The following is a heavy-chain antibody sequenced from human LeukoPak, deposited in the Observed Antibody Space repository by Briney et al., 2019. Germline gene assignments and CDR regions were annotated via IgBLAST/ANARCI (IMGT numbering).Heavy chain of an antibody. CDR2: IKQDGSEK. Sequence: SGGSLRLSCAASGFTFSSFAMHWVRQAPGKGLEWVANIKQDGSEKYYVDSVKGRFTISRDNAKNSLYLQMNSLRAEDTAVYYCARRNGDYRGGGYFDYWGQGTLVTVSS. CDR1: GFTFSSFA. V-gene: IGHV3-7*01. CDR3: ARRNGDYRGGGYFDY. J-gene: IGHJ4*02. D-gene: IGHD4-17*01.